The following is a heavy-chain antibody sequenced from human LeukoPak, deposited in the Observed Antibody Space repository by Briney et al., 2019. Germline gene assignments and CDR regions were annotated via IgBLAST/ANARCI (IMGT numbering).Heavy chain of an antibody. V-gene: IGHV4-34*01. CDR1: GGSFSGYY. CDR3: ARDPKWLRSRLSYFDY. D-gene: IGHD5-12*01. Sequence: PSETLSLTCAVYGGSFSGYYWSWIRQPPGKGLEWIGEINHSGSTNYNPSLKSRVTISVDTSKNQFSLKLSSVTAADTAVYYCARDPKWLRSRLSYFDYWGQGTLVTVSS. CDR2: INHSGST. J-gene: IGHJ4*02.